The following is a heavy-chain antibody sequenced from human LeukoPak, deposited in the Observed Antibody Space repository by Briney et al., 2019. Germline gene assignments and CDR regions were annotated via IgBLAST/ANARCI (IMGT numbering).Heavy chain of an antibody. Sequence: SETLSPTCTVSGGSISSYYWSWIRQPPGKGLEWIGYIYYSGSTNYNPSLKSRVTISVDTSKNQFSLKLSSVTAADTAVYYCARGDIVATTPFDYWGQGTLVTVSS. J-gene: IGHJ4*02. CDR2: IYYSGST. CDR1: GGSISSYY. CDR3: ARGDIVATTPFDY. V-gene: IGHV4-59*01. D-gene: IGHD5-12*01.